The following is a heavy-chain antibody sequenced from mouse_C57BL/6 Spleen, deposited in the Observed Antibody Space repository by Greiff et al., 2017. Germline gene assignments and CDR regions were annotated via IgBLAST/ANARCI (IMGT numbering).Heavy chain of an antibody. J-gene: IGHJ3*01. CDR1: GYSFTDYN. CDR2: INPNYGTT. D-gene: IGHD1-1*01. V-gene: IGHV1-39*01. Sequence: VQLQQSGPELVKPGASVKISCKASGYSFTDYNMNWVKQSTGKSLEWIGVINPNYGTTSYNQKFKGKATLTIDQSSSTAYMQLNSLTSEDSAVYYCARWDYYGSSYKFAYWGQGTLVTVSA. CDR3: ARWDYYGSSYKFAY.